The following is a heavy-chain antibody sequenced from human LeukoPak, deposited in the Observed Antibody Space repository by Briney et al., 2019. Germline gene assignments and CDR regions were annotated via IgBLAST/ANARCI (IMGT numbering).Heavy chain of an antibody. CDR2: MNPNSGNT. CDR1: GYTFTSYD. V-gene: IGHV1-8*02. J-gene: IGHJ4*02. CDR3: AREGRQELPFDY. D-gene: IGHD1-26*01. Sequence: GASVKVSCKASGYTFTSYDINWVRQATGQGLEWMGWMNPNSGNTGYAQKFQGRVTMTRNTSISTAYMELSSLRSEDTAVYYCAREGRQELPFDYWGQGTLVTVSS.